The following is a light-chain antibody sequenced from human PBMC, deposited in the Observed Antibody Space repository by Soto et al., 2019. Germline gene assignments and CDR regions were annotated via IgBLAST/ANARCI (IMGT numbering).Light chain of an antibody. J-gene: IGKJ4*01. V-gene: IGKV3-20*01. CDR1: QSIGRN. CDR3: QQYGTLPLT. CDR2: AAS. Sequence: EIVVTQSPATLSVSPGERVPLSCRASQSIGRNLAWYQQKPGQAPRLLIYAASTRATGIPDRFSGSASGTVFTLTITRLEPEDFAVYYCQQYGTLPLTFGGGTKVDIK.